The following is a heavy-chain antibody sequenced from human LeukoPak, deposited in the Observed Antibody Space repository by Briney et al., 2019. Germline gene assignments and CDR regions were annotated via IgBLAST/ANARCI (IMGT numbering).Heavy chain of an antibody. CDR2: IKQDGSEK. V-gene: IGHV3-7*01. D-gene: IGHD6-19*01. J-gene: IGHJ4*02. CDR3: ARGLAGGY. CDR1: GFTFGSYA. Sequence: GGSLRLSCAASGFTFGSYAMSWVRQAPGKGLEWVANIKQDGSEKYYVDSVKGRFTISRDNAKNSLYLQMNSLRAEDTAVYYCARGLAGGYWGQGTLVTVSS.